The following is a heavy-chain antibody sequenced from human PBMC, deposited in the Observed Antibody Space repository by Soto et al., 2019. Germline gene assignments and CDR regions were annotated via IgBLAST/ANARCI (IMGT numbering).Heavy chain of an antibody. Sequence: SLRLSCAASGFTVSSNYMSWVRQAPGKGLEWVSVIYSGGSTYYADSVKGRFTISRDNSKNTLYLQMNSLRAEDTAVYYCARGSGAPAGTSYYYYYYGMDVWGQGTTVTVSS. V-gene: IGHV3-53*01. CDR2: IYSGGST. CDR3: ARGSGAPAGTSYYYYYYGMDV. J-gene: IGHJ6*02. CDR1: GFTVSSNY. D-gene: IGHD6-19*01.